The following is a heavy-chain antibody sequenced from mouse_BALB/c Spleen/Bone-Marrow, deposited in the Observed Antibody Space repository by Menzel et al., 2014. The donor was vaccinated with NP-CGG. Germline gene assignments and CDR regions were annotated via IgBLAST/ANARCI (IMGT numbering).Heavy chain of an antibody. CDR1: GFSITSDYA. Sequence: EVKLQESGPGLVKPSQSLSLTCTVAGFSITSDYAWNWIRQFPGNKLEWMGYMSYSGSTNYNPSLKSRISFTRDTSQNQFFLQLNSVTTEDTATYYCARGRPYYFDYWGQGTTLTVSS. J-gene: IGHJ2*01. CDR2: MSYSGST. V-gene: IGHV3-2*02. CDR3: ARGRPYYFDY.